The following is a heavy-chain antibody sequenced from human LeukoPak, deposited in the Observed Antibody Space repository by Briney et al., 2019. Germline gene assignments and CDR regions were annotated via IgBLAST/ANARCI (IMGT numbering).Heavy chain of an antibody. CDR3: AKSDVLAAVYYGMDV. Sequence: GGSLRLSCAASGFTFSSYAMNWVRQAPGRGLEWLSVLSVRGGDTYYADSVKGRFTLSRDNSKNTLYLQMNSLRAEDTAIYYCAKSDVLAAVYYGMDVWGQGTRVTVSS. J-gene: IGHJ6*02. D-gene: IGHD6-13*01. CDR1: GFTFSSYA. CDR2: LSVRGGDT. V-gene: IGHV3-23*01.